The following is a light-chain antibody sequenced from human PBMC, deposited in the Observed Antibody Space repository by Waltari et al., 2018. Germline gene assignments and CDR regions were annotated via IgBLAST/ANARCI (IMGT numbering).Light chain of an antibody. CDR1: QSLLHSNGYNY. Sequence: DIVVTQSPLSLPVTPGETASIPCRSSQSLLHSNGYNYLDGYLPKPGQSPQLLIDLGSNRASGVPDRFSGSGSGTDFTLKISRVEAEDVGVYYCMQALRALWTFGQGTKVEIK. CDR3: MQALRALWT. J-gene: IGKJ1*01. CDR2: LGS. V-gene: IGKV2-28*01.